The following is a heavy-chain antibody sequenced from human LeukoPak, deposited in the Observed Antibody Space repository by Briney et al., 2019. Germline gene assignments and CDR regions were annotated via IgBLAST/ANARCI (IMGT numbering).Heavy chain of an antibody. V-gene: IGHV1-2*06. CDR1: GYTFIDYY. CDR3: ARNDRGSGMGY. CDR2: INPDSGAT. J-gene: IGHJ4*02. Sequence: ASVTVSCKASGYTFIDYYLHWVRQAPGQGLEFMGHINPDSGATTYAQKFQGRVTMTRDTSISTAYMELSSLTSDDTAVYYCARNDRGSGMGYWGQGTLVTVSS. D-gene: IGHD3-10*01.